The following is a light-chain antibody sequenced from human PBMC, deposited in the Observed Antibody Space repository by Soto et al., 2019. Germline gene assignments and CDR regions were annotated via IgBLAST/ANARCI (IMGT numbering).Light chain of an antibody. V-gene: IGKV3-15*01. CDR2: AVS. J-gene: IGKJ5*01. CDR3: QQRSSWPIT. CDR1: QSVNNN. Sequence: EIGMTQSPATLSVSPGERATLSCRASQSVNNNLAWYQQKPGQAPRLLIHAVSTRANGVPARFSGSGSGTEFTLTISSLQSEDFAVYYCQQRSSWPITFGQGTRLEIK.